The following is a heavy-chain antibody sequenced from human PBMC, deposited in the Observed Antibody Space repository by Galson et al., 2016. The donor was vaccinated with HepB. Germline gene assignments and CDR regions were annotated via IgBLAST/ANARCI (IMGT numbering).Heavy chain of an antibody. CDR3: AVGNDPLDY. CDR2: INGDGSST. CDR1: GFTFSSYW. D-gene: IGHD1-1*01. V-gene: IGHV3-74*01. Sequence: SLRLSCAASGFTFSSYWMHWVRQAPGKGLVWVSRINGDGSSTTYADSVKGRFTIFRDNAKNTLYLQMNGLRAGDTAVYYCAVGNDPLDYWGQGTLVTVSS. J-gene: IGHJ4*02.